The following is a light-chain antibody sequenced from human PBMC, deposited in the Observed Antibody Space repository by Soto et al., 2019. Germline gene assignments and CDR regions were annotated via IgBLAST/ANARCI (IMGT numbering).Light chain of an antibody. CDR3: QQYVNSPRIS. CDR2: GAS. CDR1: QSVRNSY. J-gene: IGKJ3*01. Sequence: EIVLTQSPGTLSLSPGERATLSCRASQSVRNSYLAWYQQKPGQAPRLLIYGASSRATGIPDRFSGSGSGTDFTLTISRLEPEDFAVYYCQQYVNSPRISFGPGTKVDIK. V-gene: IGKV3-20*01.